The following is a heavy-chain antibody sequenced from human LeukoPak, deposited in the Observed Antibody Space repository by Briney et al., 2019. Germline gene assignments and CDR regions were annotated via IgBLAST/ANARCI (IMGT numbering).Heavy chain of an antibody. D-gene: IGHD3-9*01. J-gene: IGHJ4*02. CDR3: ARGLGILTGYYERGSMPRYDY. V-gene: IGHV4-34*01. Sequence: SETLSLTCAVYGGSFSGYYWSWIRQPPGKGLEWIGEINHSGSTNYNPSLKSRVTISVDTSKNQFSLKLSSVTAADTAVYYCARGLGILTGYYERGSMPRYDYWGQGTLVTVSS. CDR1: GGSFSGYY. CDR2: INHSGST.